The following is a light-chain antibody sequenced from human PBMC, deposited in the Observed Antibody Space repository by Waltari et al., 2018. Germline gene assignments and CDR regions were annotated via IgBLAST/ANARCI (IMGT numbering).Light chain of an antibody. J-gene: IGKJ2*01. CDR1: QSVSSS. V-gene: IGKV3-11*01. Sequence: TVLTQSPATLSLSPGERATLSCRASQSVSSSLAWYQQKPGQPPRLLIFDASSLQSGVPSRFSGSGSGTDFTLTISSLQPEDFATYFCQQSHSTPYTFGQGTKLEIK. CDR3: QQSHSTPYT. CDR2: DAS.